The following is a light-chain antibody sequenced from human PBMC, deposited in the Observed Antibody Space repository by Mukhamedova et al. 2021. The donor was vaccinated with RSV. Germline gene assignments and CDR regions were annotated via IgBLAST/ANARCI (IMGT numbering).Light chain of an antibody. J-gene: IGKJ2*03. CDR2: DAS. CDR3: HQYHTLPYS. Sequence: WYQRRVHGKAPKLLIYDASNLETGVPSRFSGSGSGTDFTFTISSLQTEDFATYYCHQYHTLPYSFGQGTKLEIK. V-gene: IGKV1-33*01.